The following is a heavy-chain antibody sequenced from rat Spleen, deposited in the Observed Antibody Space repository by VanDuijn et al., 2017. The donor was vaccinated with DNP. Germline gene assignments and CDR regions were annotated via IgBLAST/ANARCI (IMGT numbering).Heavy chain of an antibody. CDR1: GFTFTDYN. D-gene: IGHD4-1*01. J-gene: IGHJ2*01. CDR3: TTDRAKSDY. V-gene: IGHV5-20*01. CDR2: ISYDGGST. Sequence: EVQLVESGGGLVQPGRSLKLSCAASGFTFTDYNMAWVRQAPTKGLEWVASISYDGGSTYYRDSVKGRFTISRDNAKSSLYLQMDSLRSEDTATYYCTTDRAKSDYWGQGVMVTVSS.